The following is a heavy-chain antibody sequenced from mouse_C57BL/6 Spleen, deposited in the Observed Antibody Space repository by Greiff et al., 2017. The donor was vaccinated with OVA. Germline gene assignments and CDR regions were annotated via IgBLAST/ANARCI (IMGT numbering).Heavy chain of an antibody. CDR1: GYTFTSYW. V-gene: IGHV1-55*01. CDR2: IYPGSGST. CDR3: ARQRGDWYFDV. J-gene: IGHJ1*03. Sequence: QVQLQQPGAELVKPGASVKMSCKASGYTFTSYWITWVKQRPGQGLEWIGDIYPGSGSTNYNEKFKSKATLTVDKSSSTAYMQLSSLTSEDSAVYYCARQRGDWYFDVWGTGTTVTVSS.